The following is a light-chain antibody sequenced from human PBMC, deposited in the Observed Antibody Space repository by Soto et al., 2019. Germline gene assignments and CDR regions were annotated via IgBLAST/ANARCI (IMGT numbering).Light chain of an antibody. J-gene: IGKJ1*01. CDR2: KVS. CDR3: QQYKRSWT. V-gene: IGKV1-5*03. CDR1: QSVDTW. Sequence: DIQMTLSPSTLSASVGDRVTITCRASQSVDTWLAWYQQKPGKAPKVLISKVSNLESGVPSRFSGSGYGTEFTLTISSLQPDDFATYYCQQYKRSWTFGQGTKVDIK.